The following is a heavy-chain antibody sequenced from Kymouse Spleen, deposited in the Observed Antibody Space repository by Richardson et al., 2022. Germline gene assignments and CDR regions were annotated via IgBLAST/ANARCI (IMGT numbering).Heavy chain of an antibody. CDR3: ARESIAARVDY. CDR2: INHSGST. CDR1: GGSFSGYY. Sequence: QVQLQQWGAGLLKPSETLSLTCAVYGGSFSGYYWSWIRQPPGKGLEWIGEINHSGSTNYNPSLKSRVTISVDTSKNQFSLKLSSVTAADTAVYYCARESIAARVDYWGQGTLVTVSS. D-gene: IGHD6-6*01. J-gene: IGHJ4*02. V-gene: IGHV4-34*01.